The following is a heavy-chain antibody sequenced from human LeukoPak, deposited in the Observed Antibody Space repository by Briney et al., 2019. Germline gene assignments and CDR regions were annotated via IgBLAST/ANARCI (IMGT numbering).Heavy chain of an antibody. D-gene: IGHD6-6*01. CDR2: IYYSGST. J-gene: IGHJ5*02. Sequence: PSETPSLTCTVSGGSISSSSYYWGWIRQPPGKGLEWIGSIYYSGSTYYNPSLKSRVTISVDTSKNQFSLKLSSVTAADTAVYYCARHVSRIAARPRWFDPWGQGTLVTVSS. CDR3: ARHVSRIAARPRWFDP. V-gene: IGHV4-39*01. CDR1: GGSISSSSYY.